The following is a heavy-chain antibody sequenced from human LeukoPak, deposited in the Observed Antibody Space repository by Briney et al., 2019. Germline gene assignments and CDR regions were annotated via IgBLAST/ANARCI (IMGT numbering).Heavy chain of an antibody. Sequence: ASVKVSCKASGYAFTSYGISWVRQAPGQGLEWMGWISAYNDNTNYAQKLQGRVTMTTDTSTSTAYMELRSLRSDDTAVYYCARERRYYDSSGYEQDAFDIWGQGTMVTVSS. CDR3: ARERRYYDSSGYEQDAFDI. CDR1: GYAFTSYG. CDR2: ISAYNDNT. D-gene: IGHD3-22*01. V-gene: IGHV1-18*01. J-gene: IGHJ3*02.